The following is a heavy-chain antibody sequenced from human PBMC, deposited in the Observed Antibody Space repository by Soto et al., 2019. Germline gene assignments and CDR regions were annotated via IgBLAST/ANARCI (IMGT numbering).Heavy chain of an antibody. CDR2: IYYSGST. Sequence: QVQLQESGPGLVKPWETLSLTCTVSGGSISSYYWSWIRQPPGKGLEWIGYIYYSGSTNYNPSLKSRVTISVDTSKNQFSLKLSSVTAADTAVYYCARGIAVAGDFDYWGQGTLVTVSS. V-gene: IGHV4-59*01. CDR3: ARGIAVAGDFDY. D-gene: IGHD6-19*01. CDR1: GGSISSYY. J-gene: IGHJ4*02.